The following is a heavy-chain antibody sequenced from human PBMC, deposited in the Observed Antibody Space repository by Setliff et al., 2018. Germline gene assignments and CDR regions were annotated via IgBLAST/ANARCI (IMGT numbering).Heavy chain of an antibody. D-gene: IGHD3-22*01. V-gene: IGHV3-7*01. CDR2: INQDGSGK. CDR1: GFTFSSFW. CDR3: ARGARLYETDHHYYGWLDP. J-gene: IGHJ5*02. Sequence: GGSLRLSCAASGFTFSSFWMAWVRQSPGRGLEWVANINQDGSGKFYVDSVKGRFTIVRDNAKNSLSLQMNNLRAEDTAVYHCARGARLYETDHHYYGWLDPWGQGTLVTVSS.